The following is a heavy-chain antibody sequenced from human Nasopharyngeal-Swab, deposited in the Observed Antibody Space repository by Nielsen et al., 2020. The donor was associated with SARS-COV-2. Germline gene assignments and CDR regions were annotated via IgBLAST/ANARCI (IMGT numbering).Heavy chain of an antibody. D-gene: IGHD2-2*02. CDR1: GYTFTSYY. V-gene: IGHV1-46*01. CDR3: ARDRKYCSSTSCYTDGMDV. Sequence: ASVKVSCKASGYTFTSYYMHWVRQAPGQGLEWMGLINPSGGSTSYAQKFQGRVTMTRETSTSTVYMELSSLRSEDTAVYYCARDRKYCSSTSCYTDGMDVWGQGTTVTVSS. J-gene: IGHJ6*02. CDR2: INPSGGST.